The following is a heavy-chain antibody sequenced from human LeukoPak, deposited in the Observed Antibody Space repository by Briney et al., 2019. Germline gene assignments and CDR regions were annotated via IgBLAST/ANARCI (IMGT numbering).Heavy chain of an antibody. D-gene: IGHD6-19*01. V-gene: IGHV3-23*01. CDR2: TSGSGGTT. Sequence: GGSLRLSCAASGFTFSSYAMNWVRQAPGKGLEWVSVTSGSGGTTYYADSVQGRFTISRDNYKNTLYLQMNGLRAEDTAVYYCAKDLGDGSGWITAHGLDYWGQGTLLTVSS. CDR1: GFTFSSYA. J-gene: IGHJ4*02. CDR3: AKDLGDGSGWITAHGLDY.